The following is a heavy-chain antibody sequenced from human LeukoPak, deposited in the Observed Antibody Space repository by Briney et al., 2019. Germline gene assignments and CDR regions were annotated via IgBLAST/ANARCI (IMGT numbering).Heavy chain of an antibody. V-gene: IGHV3-7*03. CDR1: GFTFSSYW. CDR2: IKRDGSEK. Sequence: GGSLRLSCAASGFTFSSYWMTWVRQAPGKGLEWVANIKRDGSEKNHLDSRFIISRDNGKNSLYLQMDSLRAEDTAVYYCARSSVSGWGNFDYWGQGTLVTVSS. CDR3: ARSSVSGWGNFDY. D-gene: IGHD6-19*01. J-gene: IGHJ4*02.